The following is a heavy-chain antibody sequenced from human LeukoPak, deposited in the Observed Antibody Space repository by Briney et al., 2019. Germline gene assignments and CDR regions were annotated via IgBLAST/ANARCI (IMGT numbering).Heavy chain of an antibody. Sequence: PSETLSLTCAVYGGSFSGYYWSWIRQPPGKGLEWSGEINHSGSTNYNPSLKSRVTISVDTFKNQFSLKLSSVTAADTAVYYCARGSDVNGYSMGYFDYWGQGTLVTVSS. CDR1: GGSFSGYY. V-gene: IGHV4-34*01. CDR2: INHSGST. CDR3: ARGSDVNGYSMGYFDY. J-gene: IGHJ4*02. D-gene: IGHD4-17*01.